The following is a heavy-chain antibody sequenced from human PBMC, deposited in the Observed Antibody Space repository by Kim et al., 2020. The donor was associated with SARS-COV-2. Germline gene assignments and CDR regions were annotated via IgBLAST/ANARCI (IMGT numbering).Heavy chain of an antibody. CDR2: ISGSGGST. J-gene: IGHJ6*03. V-gene: IGHV3-23*01. CDR1: GFTFSSYA. Sequence: GGSLRLSCAASGFTFSSYAMSWVRQAPGKGLEWVSAISGSGGSTYYADSVKGRFTISRDNSKNTLYLQMNSLRAEDTAVYYCAHSPPRGWSSVYYYYMDVWGKGTTVTVSS. D-gene: IGHD2-15*01. CDR3: AHSPPRGWSSVYYYYMDV.